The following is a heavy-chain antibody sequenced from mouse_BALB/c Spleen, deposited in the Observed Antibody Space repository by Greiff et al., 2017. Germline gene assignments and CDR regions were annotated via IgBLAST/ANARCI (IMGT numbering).Heavy chain of an antibody. Sequence: EVQLQQSGAELVKPGASVKLSCTASGFNIKDTYMHWVKQRPEQGLEWIGRIDPANGNTKYDPKFQGKATITADTSSNTAYLQLSSLTSEDTAVYYCARYYNYGSSYGGAMDYWGQGTSVTVSS. V-gene: IGHV14-3*02. CDR3: ARYYNYGSSYGGAMDY. J-gene: IGHJ4*01. CDR1: GFNIKDTY. CDR2: IDPANGNT. D-gene: IGHD1-1*01.